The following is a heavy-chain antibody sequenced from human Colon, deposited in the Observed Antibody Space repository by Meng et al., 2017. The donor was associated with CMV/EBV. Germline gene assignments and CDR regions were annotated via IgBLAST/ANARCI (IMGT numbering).Heavy chain of an antibody. D-gene: IGHD3-10*01. V-gene: IGHV1-2*06. J-gene: IGHJ4*02. CDR3: ASELRDGDYIDF. CDR2: INPNSGGT. CDR1: GYTFTAYS. Sequence: CKACGYTFTAYSIHWVRQAPGQGVEWMGRINPNSGGTNYGLKFQGRVTMTRDTSISTAYMALSWLRSDDTALYFCASELRDGDYIDFWGPGTLVTVSS.